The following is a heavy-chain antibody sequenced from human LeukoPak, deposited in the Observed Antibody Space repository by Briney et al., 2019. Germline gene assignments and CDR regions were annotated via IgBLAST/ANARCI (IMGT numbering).Heavy chain of an antibody. Sequence: SVKVSCKASGGTFSSYAISWVRQAPGQGLEWMGGIIPIFGTANYAQKFQGRVTITADESTSTAYMELSSLRSEDTAVYYCARDTQYSYGCDYWGQGTLVTVSS. J-gene: IGHJ4*02. CDR3: ARDTQYSYGCDY. V-gene: IGHV1-69*13. CDR2: IIPIFGTA. CDR1: GGTFSSYA. D-gene: IGHD5-18*01.